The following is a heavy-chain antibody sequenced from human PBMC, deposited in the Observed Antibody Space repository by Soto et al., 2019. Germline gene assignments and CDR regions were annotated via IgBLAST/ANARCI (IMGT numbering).Heavy chain of an antibody. CDR3: ARDAPRFLEWLLLDY. CDR2: ITPSGGST. D-gene: IGHD3-3*01. Sequence: ASVKVSCKASGYTFTSYYMHWVRQAPGQGLEWMGIITPSGGSTSYAQEFQGRVTLTRDTSTSTVYMELTSLTSEDTAVFYCARDAPRFLEWLLLDYWGQGTLVTVSS. CDR1: GYTFTSYY. J-gene: IGHJ4*02. V-gene: IGHV1-46*01.